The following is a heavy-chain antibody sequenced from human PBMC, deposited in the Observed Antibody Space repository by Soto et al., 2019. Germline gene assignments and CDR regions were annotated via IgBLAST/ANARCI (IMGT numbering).Heavy chain of an antibody. Sequence: QVQLVQSGAEVKKPGASVKVSCTASGYTFTTYYIHWVRQAPGQGLEWMGIINPNTGSTRSPQRFRGGLTVDRDTSTSTVYTELSSLGSEDTAVYYCARDTNAAHPYPYYGMDVWGQGTTVTVSS. J-gene: IGHJ6*02. CDR1: GYTFTTYY. CDR3: ARDTNAAHPYPYYGMDV. V-gene: IGHV1-46*01. D-gene: IGHD2-2*01. CDR2: INPNTGST.